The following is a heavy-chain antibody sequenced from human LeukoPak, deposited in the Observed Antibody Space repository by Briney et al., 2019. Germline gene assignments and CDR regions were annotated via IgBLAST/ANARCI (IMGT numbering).Heavy chain of an antibody. Sequence: GASVKVSCKASGYTFTSYGFSWVRQPPGQGLEWMGWISTYYGNTNYAQKLQNRVTMTTDTSTSTAYMELTSLRSDDTAVYYCARVYSTNYYGSGDRPFLFDYWGQGTVVTVSS. CDR3: ARVYSTNYYGSGDRPFLFDY. CDR2: ISTYYGNT. J-gene: IGHJ4*02. CDR1: GYTFTSYG. V-gene: IGHV1-18*01. D-gene: IGHD3-10*01.